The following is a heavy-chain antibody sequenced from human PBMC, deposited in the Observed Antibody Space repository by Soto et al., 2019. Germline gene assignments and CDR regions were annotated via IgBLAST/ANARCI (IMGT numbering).Heavy chain of an antibody. V-gene: IGHV4-59*08. J-gene: IGHJ4*02. D-gene: IGHD4-17*01. CDR2: IYYSGST. CDR1: GGSISSYY. CDR3: ARFPSNYGDYVFDY. Sequence: SETLSLTCTVSGGSISSYYWSWIRQPPGKGLEWIGYIYYSGSTNYNPSLKSRVTISVDTSKNQFSLKLSSVTAADTAVYYCARFPSNYGDYVFDYWGQGTLVTVSS.